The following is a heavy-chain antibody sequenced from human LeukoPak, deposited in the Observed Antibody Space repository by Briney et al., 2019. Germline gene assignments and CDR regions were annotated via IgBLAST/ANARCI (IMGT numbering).Heavy chain of an antibody. D-gene: IGHD3-22*01. CDR2: ISYDGSNK. J-gene: IGHJ3*02. V-gene: IGHV3-30-3*01. CDR1: GFTFSSYA. CDR3: ARGYYDSSGYHDAFDI. Sequence: GGSLRLSCAASGFTFSSYAMHWVRQAPGKGLEWMAVISYDGSNKYYADSVKGRFTISRDNSKNTLYLQMNSLRAEDTAVYYCARGYYDSSGYHDAFDIWGQGTMVTVSS.